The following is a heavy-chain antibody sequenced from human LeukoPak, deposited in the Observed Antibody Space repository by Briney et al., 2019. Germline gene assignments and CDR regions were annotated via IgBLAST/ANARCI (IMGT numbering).Heavy chain of an antibody. D-gene: IGHD6-25*01. CDR3: ATKRADYFDY. J-gene: IGHJ4*02. CDR2: IYYSGST. Sequence: SETLSLTCTVSGGSISSYYWSWIRQLPGKGLEWIGYIYYSGSTNYNPSLKSRVTISVDTSKNQFSLKLSSVTAADTAVYYCATKRADYFDYWGQGTLVTVSS. CDR1: GGSISSYY. V-gene: IGHV4-59*01.